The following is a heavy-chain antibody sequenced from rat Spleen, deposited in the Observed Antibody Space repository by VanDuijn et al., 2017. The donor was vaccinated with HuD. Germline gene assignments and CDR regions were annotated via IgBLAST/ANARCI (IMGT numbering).Heavy chain of an antibody. V-gene: IGHV5-7*01. J-gene: IGHJ2*01. Sequence: EVQLVESGGVLVQPGRSLKVSCAASGFTFSDYNMAWVRQAPKKGLAWVTTISYDGTTTYYRDSVKGRFTIFRDNAKSTLYLQMDSLRSEDTATYYCAREANIPFHYFDYWGQGVMVTVSS. CDR3: AREANIPFHYFDY. CDR2: ISYDGTTT. CDR1: GFTFSDYN. D-gene: IGHD1-5*01.